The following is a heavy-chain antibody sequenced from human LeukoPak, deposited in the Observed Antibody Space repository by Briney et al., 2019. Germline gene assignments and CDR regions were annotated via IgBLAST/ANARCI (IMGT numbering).Heavy chain of an antibody. CDR1: GFTFSDYY. CDR2: VSSSSSYT. J-gene: IGHJ5*02. Sequence: GGSLRLSCAASGFTFSDYYMSWIRQAPGKGLEWISYVSSSSSYTLYADSVKGRFTISRDNAKNSLYLQMNSLRAEDTAVYYCARGHSSFDPWGQGTLVTVSS. CDR3: ARGHSSFDP. V-gene: IGHV3-11*03.